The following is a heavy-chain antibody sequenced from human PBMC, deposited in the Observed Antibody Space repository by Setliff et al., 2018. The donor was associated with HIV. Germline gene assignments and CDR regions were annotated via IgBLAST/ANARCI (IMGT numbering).Heavy chain of an antibody. J-gene: IGHJ4*02. CDR1: GYTFTSDY. D-gene: IGHD3-22*01. CDR2: INPVGNPT. V-gene: IGHV1-2*02. CDR3: ARDYYDSSGYIFFPGLPDY. Sequence: ASVKVSCKASGYTFTSDYIHWVRQAPGQGLEWMGIINPVGNPTSYAQKFQGRVTMTRDTSISTAYMELSRLRSDDTAVYYCARDYYDSSGYIFFPGLPDYWGQGTLVTVSS.